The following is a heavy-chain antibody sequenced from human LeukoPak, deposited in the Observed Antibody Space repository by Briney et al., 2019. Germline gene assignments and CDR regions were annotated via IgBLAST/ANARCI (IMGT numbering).Heavy chain of an antibody. Sequence: GASVKVSCKASGYTFTSYDINWVRQATGQGLEWMGWMNPNSGNTGYAQKFQGRVTITRNTSISTAYMELSSLRSEDTAVYYCARATVAAAGTQAGAFDIWGQGTMVTVSS. J-gene: IGHJ3*02. CDR1: GYTFTSYD. D-gene: IGHD6-13*01. V-gene: IGHV1-8*03. CDR2: MNPNSGNT. CDR3: ARATVAAAGTQAGAFDI.